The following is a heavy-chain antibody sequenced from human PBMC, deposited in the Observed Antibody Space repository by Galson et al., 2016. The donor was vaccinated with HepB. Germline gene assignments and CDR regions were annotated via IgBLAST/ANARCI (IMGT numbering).Heavy chain of an antibody. CDR2: VSYDGNTK. V-gene: IGHV3-30-3*01. CDR3: ARVGGSYFSWFDP. CDR1: GFIFSNYA. Sequence: SLRLSCAASGFIFSNYAMHWVRQAPGKGLEWVGDVSYDGNTKWYAGSVMGRFTISRDNAKNSLYLQMNSLRAADTAVYYCARVGGSYFSWFDPWGQGTLVTVSS. D-gene: IGHD3-16*01. J-gene: IGHJ5*02.